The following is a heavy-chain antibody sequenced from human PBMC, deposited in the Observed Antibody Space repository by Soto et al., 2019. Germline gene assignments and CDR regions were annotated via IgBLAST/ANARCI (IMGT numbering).Heavy chain of an antibody. Sequence: GWSLRLSCASSVFTFISYSMNWVRQAPGKGLEWVSSISSSSSYIYYADSVKGRFTISRDNAKNSLYLQMNSLRAEDTAVYYCAREERIAARQGYYYYYGMDVWGQGTTVTVSS. CDR1: VFTFISYS. J-gene: IGHJ6*02. CDR3: AREERIAARQGYYYYYGMDV. CDR2: ISSSSSYI. D-gene: IGHD6-6*01. V-gene: IGHV3-21*01.